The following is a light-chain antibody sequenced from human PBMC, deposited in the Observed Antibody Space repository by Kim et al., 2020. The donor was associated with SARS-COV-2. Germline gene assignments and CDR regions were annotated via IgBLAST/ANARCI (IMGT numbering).Light chain of an antibody. J-gene: IGKJ3*01. V-gene: IGKV1-5*03. CDR2: KSS. Sequence: DIHMTQSPSTLSASVGDTIIITCRASQSISSWLVWYQQKPGKAPKLLIYKSSSLESGVPSRFSGSGSGTEFTLTISSLQPDDFATYYCQQYNGYPSFGPGTKVDIK. CDR1: QSISSW. CDR3: QQYNGYPS.